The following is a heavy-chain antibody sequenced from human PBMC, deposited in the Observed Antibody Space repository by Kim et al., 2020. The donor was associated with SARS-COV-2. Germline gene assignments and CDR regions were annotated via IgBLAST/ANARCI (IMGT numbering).Heavy chain of an antibody. CDR3: ARAPPSPQYYFDY. J-gene: IGHJ4*02. V-gene: IGHV1-46*01. Sequence: KVQVRVPMTRDTSTSTVYMELGSLRSADTAVYYCARAPPSPQYYFDYWGQGTLVTVSS.